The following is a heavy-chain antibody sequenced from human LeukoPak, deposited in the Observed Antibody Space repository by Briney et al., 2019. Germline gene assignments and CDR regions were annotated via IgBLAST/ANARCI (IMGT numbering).Heavy chain of an antibody. CDR1: GFTFSSYA. V-gene: IGHV3-23*01. CDR3: ARDFTIFGVVIYDNNWFDP. CDR2: ISSSGFST. J-gene: IGHJ5*02. Sequence: GGSLRLSCAASGFTFSSYAMSWVRQAPGRGLEWVSAISSSGFSTYYADSVKGRFTISRDNSKNTLYLQMNSLRAEDTAVYYCARDFTIFGVVIYDNNWFDPWGQGTLVTVSS. D-gene: IGHD3-3*01.